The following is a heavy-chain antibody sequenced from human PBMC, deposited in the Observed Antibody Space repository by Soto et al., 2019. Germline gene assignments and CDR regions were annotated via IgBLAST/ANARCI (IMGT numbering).Heavy chain of an antibody. V-gene: IGHV1-18*03. CDR1: GYTFTSYG. Sequence: QVQLVQSGAEVKKPGASVKVSCKASGYTFTSYGISWVRQAPGQGLEWMGWIRAYNGNTNYAQKLQGRVTMTPDTSTSTAYMELRSLRSDDMAVYYCARDHRLTYYYGSGSYEWDYWGQGTLVTVSS. CDR3: ARDHRLTYYYGSGSYEWDY. D-gene: IGHD3-10*01. CDR2: IRAYNGNT. J-gene: IGHJ4*02.